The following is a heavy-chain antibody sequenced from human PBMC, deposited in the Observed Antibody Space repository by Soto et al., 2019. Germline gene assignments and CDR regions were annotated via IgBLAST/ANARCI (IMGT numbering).Heavy chain of an antibody. D-gene: IGHD3-10*01. CDR1: GGSISSYY. CDR3: ARHVGHGSGSYYYYYGMDV. J-gene: IGHJ6*02. Sequence: SETLSLTCTVSGGSISSYYWSWIRQPPGKGLEWSGSIYYSGSTNYNPSPKSRVTISVDASKNRFSLKLSSVTAADTAVYYCARHVGHGSGSYYYYYGMDVWGQGTTVTVSS. CDR2: IYYSGST. V-gene: IGHV4-59*08.